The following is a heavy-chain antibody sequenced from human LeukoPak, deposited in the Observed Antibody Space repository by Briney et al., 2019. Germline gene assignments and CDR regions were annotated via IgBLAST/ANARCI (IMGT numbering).Heavy chain of an antibody. Sequence: GGSLRLSCAASGFTFASYAMTWVPQAPGKGVEWVSAICGSGGGTYYADSVKGRFTISRDNSKNTLYLQMNSLRAEDTAVYYCARDSGIYDSSGYYGLSYYGMDVWGQGTTVTVSS. D-gene: IGHD3-22*01. CDR3: ARDSGIYDSSGYYGLSYYGMDV. CDR1: GFTFASYA. V-gene: IGHV3-23*01. CDR2: ICGSGGGT. J-gene: IGHJ6*02.